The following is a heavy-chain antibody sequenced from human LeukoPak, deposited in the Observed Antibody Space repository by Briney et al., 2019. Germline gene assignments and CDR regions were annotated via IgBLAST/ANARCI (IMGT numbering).Heavy chain of an antibody. Sequence: SETLSLTCTVSGGSISSSSYYWGWIRQPPGKGLEWIGSIYYSGSTYYNPSLKSRVTISVDTSKNQFSLKLSSVTAADTAVYYCARSVVVTATKFGYWGQGTLVTVSS. D-gene: IGHD2-21*02. J-gene: IGHJ4*02. V-gene: IGHV4-39*07. CDR3: ARSVVVTATKFGY. CDR1: GGSISSSSYY. CDR2: IYYSGST.